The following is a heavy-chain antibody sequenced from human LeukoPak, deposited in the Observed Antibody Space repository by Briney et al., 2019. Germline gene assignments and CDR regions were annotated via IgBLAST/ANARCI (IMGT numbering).Heavy chain of an antibody. J-gene: IGHJ4*02. V-gene: IGHV3-43*01. Sequence: GGSLRLSCAASGFTFDDYTMHWVRQAPGKGLEWVSLISWDGGSTYYADSVKGRFTISRDNSKNSLYLQMNSLRAEDTAVFYCARDQYDTWSRRGNFDSWGQGTLVIVPS. D-gene: IGHD3-3*01. CDR2: ISWDGGST. CDR3: ARDQYDTWSRRGNFDS. CDR1: GFTFDDYT.